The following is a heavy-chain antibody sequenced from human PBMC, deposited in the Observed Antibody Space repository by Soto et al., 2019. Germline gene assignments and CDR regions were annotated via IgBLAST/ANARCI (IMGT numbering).Heavy chain of an antibody. CDR1: GGSISSYC. CDR3: ARSHSSSFPYFGMDV. D-gene: IGHD6-6*01. V-gene: IGHV4-59*12. CDR2: IYYSGST. J-gene: IGHJ6*02. Sequence: TSEPLSLTCPVSGGSISSYCWSWIRQPPGKGLEWIGYIYYSGSTNYNPSLKSRVTISVDTSKNQFSLKLSSVTAADTAVYYCARSHSSSFPYFGMDVWGQGITVTVSS.